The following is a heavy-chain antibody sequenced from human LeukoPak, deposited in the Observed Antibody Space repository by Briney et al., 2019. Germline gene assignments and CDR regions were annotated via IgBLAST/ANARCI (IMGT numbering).Heavy chain of an antibody. CDR2: IWYDGAQK. CDR1: GFTFSSYG. V-gene: IGHV3-33*08. D-gene: IGHD4-11*01. J-gene: IGHJ4*02. CDR3: ARDPSLRVTLDY. Sequence: GGSLRLSCAASGFTFSSYGMHWVRQAPGKGLEWVAVIWYDGAQKYYADSVKGRFTISRDNTKNTLYLQMNSLRVEDTAVYYCARDPSLRVTLDYWGQGTLVTVSS.